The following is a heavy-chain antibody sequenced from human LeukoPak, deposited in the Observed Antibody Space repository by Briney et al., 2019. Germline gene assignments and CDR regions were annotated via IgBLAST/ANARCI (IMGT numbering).Heavy chain of an antibody. D-gene: IGHD3-22*01. CDR3: ARGAPRYYDSSGYANPPFDY. V-gene: IGHV1-2*06. CDR1: GYTFTGYY. J-gene: IGHJ4*02. Sequence: ASVKVSCKASGYTFTGYYMHWVRQAPGQGLEWMGRINPNSGGTNYAQKFQGRVTMTRDTSIRTAYMELSRLRSDDTAVYYCARGAPRYYDSSGYANPPFDYWGQGTLVTVSS. CDR2: INPNSGGT.